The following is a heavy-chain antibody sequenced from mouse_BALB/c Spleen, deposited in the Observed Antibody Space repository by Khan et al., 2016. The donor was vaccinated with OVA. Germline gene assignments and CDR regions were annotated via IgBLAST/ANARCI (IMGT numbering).Heavy chain of an antibody. V-gene: IGHV2-9*02. J-gene: IGHJ3*01. CDR1: GFSLTTYG. CDR2: IWAGGST. Sequence: VQLQESGPGLVAPSQSLSITCTVSGFSLTTYGVHWVRQPPGKGLEWLGVIWAGGSTNYNPALMSRLSISQDNSKSQSSLTMNSLQTDDTAMYYCARAYCYGAWFAYWGQGTLVTVSA. CDR3: ARAYCYGAWFAY. D-gene: IGHD1-1*01.